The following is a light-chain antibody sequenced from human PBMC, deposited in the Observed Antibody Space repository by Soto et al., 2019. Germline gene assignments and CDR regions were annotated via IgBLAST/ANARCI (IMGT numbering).Light chain of an antibody. J-gene: IGKJ1*01. CDR1: QSLRTD. CDR3: QHYNNWPPWT. CDR2: GAS. V-gene: IGKV3-15*01. Sequence: EIVMTQSPATLSVSPGERATLSCRASQSLRTDLAWYQQKPGQAPRLLIYGASTRATGIPARFSGSGSGTEFTLTISSLKSEDFAVYYCQHYNNWPPWTFGQGTKVDIK.